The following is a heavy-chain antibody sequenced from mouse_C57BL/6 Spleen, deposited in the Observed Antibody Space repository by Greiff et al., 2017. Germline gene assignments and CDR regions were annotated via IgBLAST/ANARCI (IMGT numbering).Heavy chain of an antibody. J-gene: IGHJ4*01. CDR1: GYTFTSYW. D-gene: IGHD2-14*01. Sequence: VQLQQPGAELVMPGASVKLSCKASGYTFTSYWMHWVKQRPGQGLEWSGEIDPSDSYTNYNQKFKGKTTLTVDKSSSTAYMQLSSLTSEDSAVYYCAREGEGVRHYAMDYWGQGTSVTVSS. CDR2: IDPSDSYT. V-gene: IGHV1-69*01. CDR3: AREGEGVRHYAMDY.